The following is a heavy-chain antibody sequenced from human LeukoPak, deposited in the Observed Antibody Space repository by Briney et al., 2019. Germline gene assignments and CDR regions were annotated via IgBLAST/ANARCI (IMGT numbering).Heavy chain of an antibody. V-gene: IGHV3-9*01. CDR3: AKDTGVSLNAFDI. CDR1: GFTFDDYA. CDR2: ISWNGHNI. D-gene: IGHD1-14*01. J-gene: IGHJ3*02. Sequence: GGSLRLSCAASGFTFDDYAMHWVRQAPGKGLEWVSGISWNGHNIGYADSVKGRFTISRDNAKNSLYLQMNSLRAEDTALYYCAKDTGVSLNAFDIWGQGTMVTVSS.